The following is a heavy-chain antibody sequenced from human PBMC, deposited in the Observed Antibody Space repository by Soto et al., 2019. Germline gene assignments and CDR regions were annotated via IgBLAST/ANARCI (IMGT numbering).Heavy chain of an antibody. CDR2: ISAYNGNT. D-gene: IGHD4-17*01. Sequence: ASVKVSCKASGYTFTSYGISWVRQAPGQGLEWMGWISAYNGNTNYAQKLQGRVTMTTDTSTSTAYMELRSLRSDDTAVYYCATNAKPDSGRHSGRVGPWSYWGQGTLVTVSS. V-gene: IGHV1-18*01. CDR3: ATNAKPDSGRHSGRVGPWSY. J-gene: IGHJ4*02. CDR1: GYTFTSYG.